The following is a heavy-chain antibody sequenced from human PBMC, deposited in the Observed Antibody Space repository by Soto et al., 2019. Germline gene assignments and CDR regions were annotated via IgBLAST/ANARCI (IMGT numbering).Heavy chain of an antibody. CDR3: AKDPAGASNLYYYYGMDV. J-gene: IGHJ6*02. V-gene: IGHV3-23*01. CDR1: GFTFSSYA. CDR2: ISGSGGST. D-gene: IGHD6-25*01. Sequence: EVQLLESGGGLVQPGGSLRLSCAASGFTFSSYAMSWVRQAPGKGLEWVSAISGSGGSTYYADSVKGRFTISRDNSKNTLYLQMNSLRAEDTAVYYCAKDPAGASNLYYYYGMDVWGQGTTVTVSS.